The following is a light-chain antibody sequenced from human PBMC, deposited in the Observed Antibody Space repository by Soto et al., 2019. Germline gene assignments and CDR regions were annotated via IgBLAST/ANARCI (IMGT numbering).Light chain of an antibody. CDR1: QSISSW. V-gene: IGKV1-5*03. Sequence: DIPMTQSPSTLSASVGDRVTITCRASQSISSWLAWYQQKPGKAPKLLIYKASSLESGVPSRFSGSGSGTEYTLNISSLQPDEFATYYCQQYNSYPYTFGQGTKLEIK. CDR2: KAS. J-gene: IGKJ2*01. CDR3: QQYNSYPYT.